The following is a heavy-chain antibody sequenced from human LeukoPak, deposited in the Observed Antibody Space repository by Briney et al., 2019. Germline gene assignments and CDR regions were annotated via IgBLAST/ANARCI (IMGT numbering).Heavy chain of an antibody. V-gene: IGHV4-34*01. Sequence: GSLRLSCAASGFTFSSYWMSWIRQPPGKGLEWIGEINHSGSTNYNPSLKSRVTISVDTSKNQFSLKLSSVTAADTAVYYCARGARRGYYYYMDVWGKGTTVTVS. D-gene: IGHD3-10*01. CDR3: ARGARRGYYYYMDV. CDR1: GFTFSSYW. CDR2: INHSGST. J-gene: IGHJ6*03.